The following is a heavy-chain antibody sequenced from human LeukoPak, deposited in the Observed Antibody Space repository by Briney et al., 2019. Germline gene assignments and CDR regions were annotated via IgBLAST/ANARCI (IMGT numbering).Heavy chain of an antibody. CDR3: IASAVPGLDY. V-gene: IGHV3-15*01. D-gene: IGHD3-3*01. J-gene: IGHJ4*02. CDR2: IKRKTHGGTT. Sequence: GGSLRLSCAASGFTFNKAWMTWVRQAPEKGLEWLGRIKRKTHGGTTDYAAPVQDRFTISRDDSKNMVYLQMNSLKTEDTALYYCIASAVPGLDYWGQGTLVTVSS. CDR1: GFTFNKAW.